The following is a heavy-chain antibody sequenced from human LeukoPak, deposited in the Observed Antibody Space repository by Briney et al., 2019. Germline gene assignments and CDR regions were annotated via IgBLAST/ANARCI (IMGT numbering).Heavy chain of an antibody. Sequence: SETLSLTCTVSGGSISSSSYYWGWIRQPPGKGLEWIGSIYYSGSTYYNPSLKSRVTISVDTSKNQFSLKLSSVTAADTAVYYCARDLRSGGTHDAFDIWGQGTMVTVSS. D-gene: IGHD2-15*01. CDR1: GGSISSSSYY. CDR2: IYYSGST. V-gene: IGHV4-39*07. J-gene: IGHJ3*02. CDR3: ARDLRSGGTHDAFDI.